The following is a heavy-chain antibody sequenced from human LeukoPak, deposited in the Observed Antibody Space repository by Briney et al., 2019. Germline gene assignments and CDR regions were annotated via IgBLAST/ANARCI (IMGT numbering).Heavy chain of an antibody. D-gene: IGHD6-13*01. Sequence: PSETLSLTCTVSGGSISSSSYYWGWIRQPPGKGLEWIGSIYYSGSTYYNPSLKSRVTISVDTSKNQFSLKLSSVTAADTAVYYCARQGVAAARDFDYWGQGTLVTVSS. J-gene: IGHJ4*02. CDR3: ARQGVAAARDFDY. V-gene: IGHV4-39*01. CDR2: IYYSGST. CDR1: GGSISSSSYY.